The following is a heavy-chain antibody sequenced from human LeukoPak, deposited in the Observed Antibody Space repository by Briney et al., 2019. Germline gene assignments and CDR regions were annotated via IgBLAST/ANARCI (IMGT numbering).Heavy chain of an antibody. CDR2: ISWKSGSI. CDR3: AKDRATSGFDAFDI. Sequence: PGGSLRLSCAASGFTFDDYAMHWVRQAPGKGLEGVSGISWKSGSIGYADSVKGRFTISRDNAKNSLYLQMNSLRAEDMALYYCAKDRATSGFDAFDIWGQGTMVTVSS. J-gene: IGHJ3*02. CDR1: GFTFDDYA. D-gene: IGHD1-26*01. V-gene: IGHV3-9*03.